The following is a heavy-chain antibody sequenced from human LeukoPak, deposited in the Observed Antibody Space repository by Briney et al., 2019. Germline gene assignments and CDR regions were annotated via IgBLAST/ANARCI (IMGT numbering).Heavy chain of an antibody. CDR2: ISWNSGSI. J-gene: IGHJ4*02. CDR1: GFTFDDYA. CDR3: AKDIGYSSSYYFDY. V-gene: IGHV3-9*01. Sequence: GRSLRLSCAASGFTFDDYAMHWVRQAPGKGLEWVSGISWNSGSIGYAGTVKGRFTISRDNAKNSLYLQMNSLRAEDTALYYCAKDIGYSSSYYFDYWGQGTLVTVSS. D-gene: IGHD6-6*01.